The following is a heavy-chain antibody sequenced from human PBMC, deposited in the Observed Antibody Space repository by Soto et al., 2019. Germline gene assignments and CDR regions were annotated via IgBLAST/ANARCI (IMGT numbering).Heavy chain of an antibody. CDR2: TRDKVNSYTT. CDR1: GFIFSDHY. Sequence: PGGALRLSCAASGFIFSDHYMDWVRQAPGKGLEWVARTRDKVNSYTTEYAASVKGRFTISRDDSENSLYLQMNSLKTDDTAVYYCARTPRDSSDTSDIDYWGQGTLLTVSS. D-gene: IGHD3-22*01. J-gene: IGHJ4*02. CDR3: ARTPRDSSDTSDIDY. V-gene: IGHV3-72*01.